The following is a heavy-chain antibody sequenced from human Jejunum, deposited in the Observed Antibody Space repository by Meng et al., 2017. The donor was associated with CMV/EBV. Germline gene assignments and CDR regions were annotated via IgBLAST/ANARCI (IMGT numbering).Heavy chain of an antibody. V-gene: IGHV1-46*01. J-gene: IGHJ4*02. CDR3: AREPQNQLYFDY. CDR2: IKPSTGRT. D-gene: IGHD1-1*01. CDR1: AYTFTRSF. Sequence: CKASAYTFTRSFIHWVRQAPGQGLEWMGIIKPSTGRTTYAQKFQGRLTVTWDTSTTTVYMELSSLRSDDTAIFYCAREPQNQLYFDYWGQGTLVTVSS.